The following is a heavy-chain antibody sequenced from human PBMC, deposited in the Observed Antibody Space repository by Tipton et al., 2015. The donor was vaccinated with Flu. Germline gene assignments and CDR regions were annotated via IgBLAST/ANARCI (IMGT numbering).Heavy chain of an antibody. CDR2: INHSGST. V-gene: IGHV4-34*01. CDR1: GGSFSGYY. Sequence: LTCAVYGGSFSGYYWSWIRQPPGKGLEWIGEINHSGSTNYNPSLKSRVTISVDTSKNQFSLKLSSVTAADTAVYYCARAVLRFLESDWFDPWGQGTLVTVSS. CDR3: ARAVLRFLESDWFDP. D-gene: IGHD3-3*01. J-gene: IGHJ5*02.